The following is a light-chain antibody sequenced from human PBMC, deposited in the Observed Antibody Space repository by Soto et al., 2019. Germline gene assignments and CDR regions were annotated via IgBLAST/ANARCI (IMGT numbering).Light chain of an antibody. Sequence: QSVLTQPPSASGSPGQSVTISCTGTSSDVGGYNYVSWYQQHPGKAPKLMIYEVNKRPSGVPDRFSGSKSGNTASLTVSGLQAEDEADYYCSSYAGSNNAVFRTGTKVTVL. V-gene: IGLV2-8*01. CDR2: EVN. CDR3: SSYAGSNNAV. CDR1: SSDVGGYNY. J-gene: IGLJ1*01.